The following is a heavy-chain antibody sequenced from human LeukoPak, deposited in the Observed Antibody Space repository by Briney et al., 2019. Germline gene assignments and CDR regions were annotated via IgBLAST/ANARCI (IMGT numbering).Heavy chain of an antibody. V-gene: IGHV1-8*01. D-gene: IGHD3-16*01. J-gene: IGHJ6*03. CDR1: GYTFTSYD. CDR2: MNTNSGNT. CDR3: ARAPRVLSRYYYYYYMDV. Sequence: ASVKVSCKASGYTFTSYDINWVRQATGQGLEWMGWMNTNSGNTDFAQKFQGRVTITRNTSISTAYMELSSLRSEDTAVYYCARAPRVLSRYYYYYYMDVWGKGTTVTISS.